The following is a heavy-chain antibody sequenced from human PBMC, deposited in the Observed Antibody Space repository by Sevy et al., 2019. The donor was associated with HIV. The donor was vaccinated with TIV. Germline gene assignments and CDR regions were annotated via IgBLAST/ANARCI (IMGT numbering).Heavy chain of an antibody. CDR1: GFNFNDYA. V-gene: IGHV3-9*01. CDR2: INWFGTII. D-gene: IGHD3-16*01. CDR3: AKDLAQGGTLNFYYYGMDF. J-gene: IGHJ6*02. Sequence: GGSLRLSCIASGFNFNDYAMHWVRQVPGKGLEWVSGINWFGTIIGYGDSVKGRFTISRDNARKSVYLEMSSLSPEDTALYYCAKDLAQGGTLNFYYYGMDFWGQGTTVTVSS.